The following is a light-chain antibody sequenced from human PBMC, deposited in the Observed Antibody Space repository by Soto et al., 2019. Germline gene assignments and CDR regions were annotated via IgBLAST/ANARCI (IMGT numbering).Light chain of an antibody. CDR3: QQYHSDPIT. CDR2: GAS. CDR1: QSVDSRY. J-gene: IGKJ5*01. V-gene: IGKV3-20*01. Sequence: EIVLTQSPGTLSLSPGETASLSCRASQSVDSRYLAWYQKKPGQAPRLLIFGASSRATGIPDRFSGSGSGTDFNLTISSLQAEDVAVYECQQYHSDPITFGQGTRLEIK.